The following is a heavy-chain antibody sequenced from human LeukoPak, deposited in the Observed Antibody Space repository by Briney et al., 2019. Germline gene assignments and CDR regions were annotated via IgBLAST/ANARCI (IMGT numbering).Heavy chain of an antibody. V-gene: IGHV3-30-3*01. Sequence: GGSLRLSCAASGFTFSSYAMHWVRQAPGKGLEWVAVISYDGSNKYYADSVKGRFTISRDNSKNKLYLQMNSLRAEDTAVYYCARDPIDRVYQLPPSPAWFDPWGQGTLVTVSS. CDR1: GFTFSSYA. D-gene: IGHD2-2*01. CDR3: ARDPIDRVYQLPPSPAWFDP. J-gene: IGHJ5*02. CDR2: ISYDGSNK.